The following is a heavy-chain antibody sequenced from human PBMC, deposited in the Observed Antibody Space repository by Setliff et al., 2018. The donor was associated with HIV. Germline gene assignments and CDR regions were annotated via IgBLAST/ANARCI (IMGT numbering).Heavy chain of an antibody. J-gene: IGHJ4*02. Sequence: SETLSLTCTVSGGSISSTSFHWGWIRQPPGRGLEWIASISFSGNTYYNPSLKNRVTISVDTSKNQFSLKTSSVTATDTAVYYCLGYHSGTWALDYWGQGTLVTVSS. CDR3: LGYHSGTWALDY. V-gene: IGHV4-39*01. D-gene: IGHD3-10*01. CDR1: GGSISSTSFH. CDR2: ISFSGNT.